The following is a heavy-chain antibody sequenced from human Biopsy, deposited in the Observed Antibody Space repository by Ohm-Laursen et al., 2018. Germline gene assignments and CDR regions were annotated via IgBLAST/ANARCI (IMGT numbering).Heavy chain of an antibody. Sequence: SLRLSCAAFGFSFNDYYMSWIRQAPGKQLEWVSYISNSGGTIFYADSVKGRFTVSRDNAKNSLYLHMSSLRADDTAVYYCARLQGMQLQKNYFDYWGLGTPATVSS. CDR3: ARLQGMQLQKNYFDY. CDR1: GFSFNDYY. J-gene: IGHJ4*02. V-gene: IGHV3-11*01. D-gene: IGHD2-15*01. CDR2: ISNSGGTI.